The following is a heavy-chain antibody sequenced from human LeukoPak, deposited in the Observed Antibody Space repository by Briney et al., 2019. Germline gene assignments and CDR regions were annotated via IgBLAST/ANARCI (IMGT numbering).Heavy chain of an antibody. CDR3: ARAVCGGSCYLDQDWFDP. V-gene: IGHV4-59*01. CDR1: GGSISSYY. CDR2: IYYSGST. J-gene: IGHJ5*02. D-gene: IGHD2-15*01. Sequence: SETLSLTCTVSGGSISSYYWSWIRQPPGKGLEWIGYIYYSGSTNYNPSLKSRVTISVDTSKNQFSLKLSSVTAADTAVYYCARAVCGGSCYLDQDWFDPWGQGTLVTVSS.